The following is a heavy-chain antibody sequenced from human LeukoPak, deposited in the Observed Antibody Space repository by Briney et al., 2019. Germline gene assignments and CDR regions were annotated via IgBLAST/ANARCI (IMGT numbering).Heavy chain of an antibody. CDR2: IRSKANSYAT. V-gene: IGHV3-73*01. D-gene: IGHD5-12*01. CDR3: TRRQDGPYSGYDSFY. CDR1: GYTFSGSA. Sequence: AGGSLRLSCAASGYTFSGSAMHWVRQASGKGLEWVGRIRSKANSYATAYAASVKGRFTISRDDSKNTAYLQMNSLKTEDTAVYYCTRRQDGPYSGYDSFYWGQGTPVTVSS. J-gene: IGHJ4*02.